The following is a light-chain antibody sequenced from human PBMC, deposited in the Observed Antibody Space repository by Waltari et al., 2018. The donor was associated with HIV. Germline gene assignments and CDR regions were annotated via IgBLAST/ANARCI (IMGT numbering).Light chain of an antibody. Sequence: SYVLTQAPSVSVAPGQTAPISCGNIGRNSVQCYRQKPGRAPLLVVLDDVDRSSGIPARFSGARSGERATLTIRGVEAGDEADYYCQVWDRSYKEAVFGGGT. CDR1: NIGRNS. CDR3: QVWDRSYKEAV. J-gene: IGLJ2*01. V-gene: IGLV3-21*02. CDR2: DDV.